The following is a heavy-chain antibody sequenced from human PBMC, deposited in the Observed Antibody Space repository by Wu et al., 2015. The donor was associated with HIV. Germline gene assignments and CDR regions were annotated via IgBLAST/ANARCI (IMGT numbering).Heavy chain of an antibody. CDR1: GGTFTSYA. CDR2: IIPLLNTT. Sequence: QVQLVQSGAEVKKPGSSVRVSCTASGGTFTSYAVSWVRQAPGQGLEWMGGIIPLLNTTIYAQKFQGRVTITADESTSTAYMELSSLRSEDTAVYYCASWGGDIVVVPAATEYFQHWGQGTLVTVSS. V-gene: IGHV1-69*12. D-gene: IGHD2-2*01. CDR3: ASWGGDIVVVPAATEYFQH. J-gene: IGHJ1*01.